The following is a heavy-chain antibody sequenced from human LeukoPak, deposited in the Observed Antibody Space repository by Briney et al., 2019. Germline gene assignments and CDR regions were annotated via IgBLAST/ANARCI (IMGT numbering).Heavy chain of an antibody. CDR1: GFTFSSYW. Sequence: GGSLRLSCAASGFTFSSYWMSWVRQAPGKGLEWVANIKQDGSEKYYVDSVKGRFTISRDNAKNSLYLQMNSLRAEDTAVYYCARPYYDFWCGYYPFDYWGQGTLVTVSS. CDR2: IKQDGSEK. D-gene: IGHD3-3*01. V-gene: IGHV3-7*01. CDR3: ARPYYDFWCGYYPFDY. J-gene: IGHJ4*02.